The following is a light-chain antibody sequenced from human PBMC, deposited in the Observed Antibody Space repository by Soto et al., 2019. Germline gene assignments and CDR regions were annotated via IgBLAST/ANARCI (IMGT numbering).Light chain of an antibody. V-gene: IGKV3-11*01. CDR1: QSVSSY. Sequence: EIVLTQSPATLSSFRGDRVTLSCRASQSVSSYLAWYQQKAGQAPRLLIYEGSNRATGIPTRFSGSGSGTDFTLTISGLEPEDFAVYYCQQRNNWPWTFGQGTKVDIK. CDR3: QQRNNWPWT. CDR2: EGS. J-gene: IGKJ1*01.